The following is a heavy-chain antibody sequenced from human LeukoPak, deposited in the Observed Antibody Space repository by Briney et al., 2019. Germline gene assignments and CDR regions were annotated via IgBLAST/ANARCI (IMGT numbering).Heavy chain of an antibody. CDR1: GFTFSSYS. V-gene: IGHV3-21*01. D-gene: IGHD1-26*01. CDR3: ARVRGVGATKYYFDY. Sequence: GWSLRLSCAPSGFTFSSYSMNWVRQAPGKGLEWVSSISSSSSYIYYADSVKGRFTISRDNAKNSLYLQMNSLRAEDTAVYYCARVRGVGATKYYFDYWGQGTLVTVSS. CDR2: ISSSSSYI. J-gene: IGHJ4*02.